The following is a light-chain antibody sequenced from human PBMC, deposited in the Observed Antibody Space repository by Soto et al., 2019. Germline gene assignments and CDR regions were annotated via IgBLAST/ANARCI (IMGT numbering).Light chain of an antibody. V-gene: IGKV3-11*01. CDR3: QQRSNWPYT. CDR1: QSVSFY. Sequence: EIVLTQSPATLSSSPGERATLSCRASQSVSFYFAWYQQKPGQAPRLLIYDASYRAPGIPARFSGSGSGTYFTRTISSLQAEDFAVYYCQQRSNWPYTFGQGTKLDIK. J-gene: IGKJ2*01. CDR2: DAS.